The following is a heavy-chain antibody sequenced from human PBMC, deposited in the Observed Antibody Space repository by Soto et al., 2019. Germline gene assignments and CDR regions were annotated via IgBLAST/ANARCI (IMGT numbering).Heavy chain of an antibody. CDR3: ARDRGGPSPPNYWYFDL. CDR1: GFTFSSYS. J-gene: IGHJ2*01. D-gene: IGHD2-2*01. V-gene: IGHV3-48*01. Sequence: EVQLVESGGGLVQPGGSLRLSCAASGFTFSSYSMNWVRQAPGKGLEWVSYISSSSSTIYYADSVKGRFTISRDNAKNSLYLQMNSLRAEDTAVYYCARDRGGPSPPNYWYFDLWGRGTLVTVSS. CDR2: ISSSSSTI.